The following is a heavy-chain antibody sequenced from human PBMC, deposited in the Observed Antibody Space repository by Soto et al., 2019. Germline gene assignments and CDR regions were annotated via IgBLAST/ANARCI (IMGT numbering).Heavy chain of an antibody. CDR2: IIPIFVTA. Sequence: QVQLVQSGAEVKKPGSSVKVSCKASGGTFSSYAISWVRQAPGQGLEWMGGIIPIFVTANYAQKFQGRGTITADESTSTAYMELSSLRSEDTAVYYCARCAQDLGDIVVVPAANTNYYYYYGMDVWGQGTTVTVSS. V-gene: IGHV1-69*01. J-gene: IGHJ6*02. CDR1: GGTFSSYA. D-gene: IGHD2-2*01. CDR3: ARCAQDLGDIVVVPAANTNYYYYYGMDV.